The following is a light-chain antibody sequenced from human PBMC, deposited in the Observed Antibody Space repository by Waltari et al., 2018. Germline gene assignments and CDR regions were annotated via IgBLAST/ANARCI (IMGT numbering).Light chain of an antibody. CDR3: QQYNNWPPTWT. V-gene: IGKV3D-15*01. Sequence: EIVMTQSPATLSVSPGERATLSCRATQSVGSKLAWYQQKPGQVPRLLIYDASARATGVPARFSGSGSGTEFTLTINNLQSEDFAVYYCQQYNNWPPTWTIGQGTKVEIK. J-gene: IGKJ1*01. CDR2: DAS. CDR1: QSVGSK.